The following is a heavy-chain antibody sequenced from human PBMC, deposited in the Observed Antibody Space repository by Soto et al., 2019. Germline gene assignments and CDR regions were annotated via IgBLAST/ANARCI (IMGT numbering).Heavy chain of an antibody. Sequence: GGSLRLSCTASGIAFSNYAMSWVHQAPREGLEWVSTISTSGGRPYYADSVKGRFTISRDNSKNTLYLQMNSLRAEDTAVYYCAKDPDRYDYVWGTYRYIDHWGQGTRVTVSS. J-gene: IGHJ4*02. CDR2: ISTSGGRP. V-gene: IGHV3-23*01. D-gene: IGHD3-16*02. CDR1: GIAFSNYA. CDR3: AKDPDRYDYVWGTYRYIDH.